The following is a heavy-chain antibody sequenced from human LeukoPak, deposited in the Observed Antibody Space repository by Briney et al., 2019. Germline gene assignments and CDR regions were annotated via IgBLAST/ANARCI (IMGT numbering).Heavy chain of an antibody. CDR2: IYYSGST. V-gene: IGHV4-59*01. CDR1: GGSISSYY. CDR3: ARAPSLLGANWFDP. Sequence: KSSETLSLTCTVSGGSISSYYWSWIRQPPGKGLEWIGYIYYSGSTNYNPSLKSRVTISVDTSKNQFSLKLSSVTAADTAVYYCARAPSLLGANWFDPWGQGTLVTVSS. J-gene: IGHJ5*02. D-gene: IGHD3-10*01.